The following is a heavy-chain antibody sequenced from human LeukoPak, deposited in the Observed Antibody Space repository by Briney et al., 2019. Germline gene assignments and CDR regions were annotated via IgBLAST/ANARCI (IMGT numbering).Heavy chain of an antibody. Sequence: GGSLRLSCAASGFTFSSYSMNWVRQAPGKGLEWVSYISSSSTIYYADSVKGRFTISGDNAKNSLYLQMNSLRAEDTAVYYCARSCSSTSCSWGQGTLVTVSS. CDR1: GFTFSSYS. D-gene: IGHD2-2*01. CDR3: ARSCSSTSCS. J-gene: IGHJ5*02. CDR2: ISSSSTI. V-gene: IGHV3-48*04.